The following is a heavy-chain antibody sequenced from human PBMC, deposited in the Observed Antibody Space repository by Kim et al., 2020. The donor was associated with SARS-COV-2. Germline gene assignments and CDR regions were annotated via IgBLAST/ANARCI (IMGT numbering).Heavy chain of an antibody. CDR3: AKVDSSSWYSGTLPFDY. V-gene: IGHV3-23*01. D-gene: IGHD6-13*01. Sequence: VKGRFTISRDNSKDTLYLQMNGLRAEDTAVYYCAKVDSSSWYSGTLPFDYWGQGTLVTVSS. J-gene: IGHJ4*02.